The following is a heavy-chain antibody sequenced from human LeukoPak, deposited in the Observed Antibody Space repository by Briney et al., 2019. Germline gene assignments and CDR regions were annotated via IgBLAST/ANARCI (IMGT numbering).Heavy chain of an antibody. J-gene: IGHJ5*02. CDR1: GFIFSRYA. CDR3: ARGVAENGNPNYFDP. CDR2: VWSDGTRE. V-gene: IGHV3-33*01. Sequence: GGSLRLSCAASGFIFSRYAMHWVRQAPGTGLEWVAVVWSDGTREYYIDSVKGRFTISRDNSKDTLYLQMNSLRAEDTAVYSCARGVAENGNPNYFDPWGRGTLVTVSS. D-gene: IGHD6-13*01.